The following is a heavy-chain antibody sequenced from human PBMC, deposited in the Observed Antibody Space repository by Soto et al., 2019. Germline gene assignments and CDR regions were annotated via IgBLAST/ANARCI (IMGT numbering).Heavy chain of an antibody. V-gene: IGHV3-30*18. Sequence: QVQLVESGGGVVQPGRSLRLSCAASGFTFSSYGMHWVRQAPGKGLEWVAVISYDGSNKYYADSVKGRFIISRDNSKNTLYLQMNSLRAEDTAVYYCAKGRQTFPSLRGNAFDIWVQGTMVTVSS. CDR3: AKGRQTFPSLRGNAFDI. D-gene: IGHD3-16*01. CDR1: GFTFSSYG. CDR2: ISYDGSNK. J-gene: IGHJ3*02.